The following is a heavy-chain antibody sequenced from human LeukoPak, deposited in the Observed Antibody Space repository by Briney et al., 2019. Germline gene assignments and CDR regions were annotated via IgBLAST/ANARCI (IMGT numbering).Heavy chain of an antibody. V-gene: IGHV3-7*01. Sequence: GGSLRLSCAASGFTFSSYWMSWVRQAPGKGLEWVANIKQDGSEKYYVDSVKGRFTISRDNAKNSLYLQMNSLRAEDTAVYYCARVSAYDFWSGSVGGNFDYWGQGTLVTVSS. D-gene: IGHD3-3*01. CDR2: IKQDGSEK. J-gene: IGHJ4*02. CDR3: ARVSAYDFWSGSVGGNFDY. CDR1: GFTFSSYW.